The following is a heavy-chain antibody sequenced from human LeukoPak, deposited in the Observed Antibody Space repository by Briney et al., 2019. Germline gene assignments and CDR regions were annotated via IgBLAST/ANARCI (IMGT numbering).Heavy chain of an antibody. D-gene: IGHD6-6*01. CDR3: ARHTGSSVTGAFDI. J-gene: IGHJ3*02. Sequence: PSETLSLTCTVSGGSISSSSYYWGWIRQPPGKGLEWIGSIYYSGSTYYNPSLKSRVTISVDTSKNQFSLKLSSVTAADTAVYYCARHTGSSVTGAFDIWGQGTMVTVSS. V-gene: IGHV4-39*01. CDR1: GGSISSSSYY. CDR2: IYYSGST.